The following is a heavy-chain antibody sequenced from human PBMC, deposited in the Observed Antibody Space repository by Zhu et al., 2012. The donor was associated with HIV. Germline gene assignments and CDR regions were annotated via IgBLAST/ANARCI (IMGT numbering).Heavy chain of an antibody. V-gene: IGHV4-38-2*01. D-gene: IGHD2-8*02. CDR1: GSSINTANY. CDR3: ARGLAPDNTEGDNWFDP. Sequence: QVQLQGSGPGLVKPSETLSLTCDVSGSSINTANYWGWIRQPPGKGLEWIANIYRSGATYYNPSLKSRVTISRDTSKSQFFLNVRPMTAADSGVYYCARGLAPDNTEGDNWFDPWGQGTLVIVSS. CDR2: IYRSGAT. J-gene: IGHJ5*02.